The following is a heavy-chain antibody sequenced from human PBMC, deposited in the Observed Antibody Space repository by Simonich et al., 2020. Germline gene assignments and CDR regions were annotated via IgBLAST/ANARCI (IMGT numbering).Heavy chain of an antibody. V-gene: IGHV3-7*01. CDR2: IKHDGREK. CDR3: ARDGLGTAYYYYMDV. D-gene: IGHD7-27*01. Sequence: EVQLVESGGGLVQPGGSLRLSCAASGFTFSSYWRSGVRKAPGKGLEWVANIKHDGREKYYVDSVKGRFTISRDNAKNSLYLQMNSLRAEDTAVYYCARDGLGTAYYYYMDVWGKGTTVTVSS. CDR1: GFTFSSYW. J-gene: IGHJ6*03.